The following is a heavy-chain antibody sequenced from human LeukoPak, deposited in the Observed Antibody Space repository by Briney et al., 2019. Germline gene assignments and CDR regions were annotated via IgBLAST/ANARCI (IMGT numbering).Heavy chain of an antibody. CDR3: ARVYWNSPNDY. CDR1: GFTVSSNY. V-gene: IGHV3-53*01. CDR2: IYSGGST. J-gene: IGHJ4*02. D-gene: IGHD1-7*01. Sequence: GGSLRLSCVVSGFTVSSNYMSWVRQAPGKGLEWVSVIYSGGSTYYADSVKGRLTISRDNSKNTLYLQMNSLRAEDTAVYYCARVYWNSPNDYWGQGTLVTVSS.